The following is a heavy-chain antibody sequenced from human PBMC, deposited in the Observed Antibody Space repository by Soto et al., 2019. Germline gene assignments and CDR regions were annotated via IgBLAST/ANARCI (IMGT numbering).Heavy chain of an antibody. CDR3: ARADSSGFISNFGS. D-gene: IGHD3-22*01. Sequence: ASVKVSCTASGYTFTVRYMHWVRQAPGQGLEWMGWINPNSGGTNYARKFQGRVTITRDTANSTAYMELSRLSFDDTAVYYCARADSSGFISNFGSWGPGNLVTVSS. CDR2: INPNSGGT. V-gene: IGHV1-2*02. J-gene: IGHJ4*02. CDR1: GYTFTVRY.